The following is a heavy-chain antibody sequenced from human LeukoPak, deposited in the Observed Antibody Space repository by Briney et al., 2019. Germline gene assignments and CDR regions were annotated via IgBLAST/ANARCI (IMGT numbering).Heavy chain of an antibody. Sequence: PGGSLRLSCAASGFTFSSYSMNWVRQAPGKGLEWVSSITSSGETTFYAGSVKGQFTISRDNSKNTMYLQMNSLRAEDTAVYYCARDRPNYYGSNGHYYRRDGDYWGQGTLVTVSS. D-gene: IGHD3-22*01. CDR1: GFTFSSYS. V-gene: IGHV3-23*01. CDR3: ARDRPNYYGSNGHYYRRDGDY. J-gene: IGHJ4*02. CDR2: ITSSGETT.